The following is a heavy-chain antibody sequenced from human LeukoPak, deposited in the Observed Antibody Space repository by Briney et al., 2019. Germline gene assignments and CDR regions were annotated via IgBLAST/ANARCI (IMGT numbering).Heavy chain of an antibody. Sequence: GSLRLSCAASGFTFSSYSMNWIRQPPGKGLEWIGYIYYSGSTNYNPSLKSRVTISVDTSKNQFSLKLSSVTAADTAVYYCARAMGVDYMDVWGKGTTVTVSS. J-gene: IGHJ6*03. D-gene: IGHD3-16*01. CDR2: IYYSGST. CDR3: ARAMGVDYMDV. V-gene: IGHV4-59*01. CDR1: GFTFSSYS.